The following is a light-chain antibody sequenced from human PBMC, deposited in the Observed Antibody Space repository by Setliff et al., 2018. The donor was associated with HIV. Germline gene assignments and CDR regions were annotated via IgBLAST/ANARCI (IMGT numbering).Light chain of an antibody. J-gene: IGLJ1*01. Sequence: QSVLTQPASVSGSPGQSITIPCTGNRSDIGTYNYVSWYQQHPGKAPKLMIYDVSNRPSGVSDRFSGSKSGNTASLTISGVQAEDEADYYCSSYTTSSTRVLGTGTKVTVL. CDR3: SSYTTSSTRV. CDR1: RSDIGTYNY. CDR2: DVS. V-gene: IGLV2-14*01.